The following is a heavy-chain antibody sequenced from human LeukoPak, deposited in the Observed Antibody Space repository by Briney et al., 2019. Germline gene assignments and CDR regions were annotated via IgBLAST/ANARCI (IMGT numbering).Heavy chain of an antibody. Sequence: SQTLSLTCAISGDSVSSNSAAWNWLSQSPSRGLEWLGRTYYRSKWYNDYAVSVKSRITINPDTSKNQFSLQLNSVTPEDTAVYYCAREEDAGYGTPFFFDYWGQGTLVTVSS. J-gene: IGHJ4*02. D-gene: IGHD5-18*01. CDR1: GDSVSSNSAA. CDR3: AREEDAGYGTPFFFDY. CDR2: TYYRSKWYN. V-gene: IGHV6-1*01.